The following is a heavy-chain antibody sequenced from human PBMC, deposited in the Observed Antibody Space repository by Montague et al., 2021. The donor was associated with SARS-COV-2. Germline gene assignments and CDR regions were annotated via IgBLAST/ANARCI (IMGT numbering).Heavy chain of an antibody. CDR1: GFTVSSNY. D-gene: IGHD3-10*01. Sequence: SLRLSCAASGFTVSSNYMSWVRQAPGKGLEWVSLIYSSGRTSYADSVKGRFTVSRDNSKNALYLQMNSLRAEDTAVYYCARDFGESRDHWGQGTPVTVSS. J-gene: IGHJ4*02. V-gene: IGHV3-53*01. CDR2: IYSSGRT. CDR3: ARDFGESRDH.